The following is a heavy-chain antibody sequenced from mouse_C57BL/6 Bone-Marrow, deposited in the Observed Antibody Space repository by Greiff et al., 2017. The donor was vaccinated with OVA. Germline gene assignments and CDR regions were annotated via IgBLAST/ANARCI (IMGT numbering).Heavy chain of an antibody. J-gene: IGHJ4*01. CDR3: ARRDKYYAMGY. CDR2: INRDGGST. CDR1: EYEFPSYD. V-gene: IGHV5-2*01. Sequence: EVKLVESGGGLVQPGESLTLSCESNEYEFPSYDMSWVRKTPEKRLELVAAINRDGGSTSYPDTMERRFIISRDNTEKTLYLQMSSLRSEDTALYYGARRDKYYAMGYWGQGTSVTVAS.